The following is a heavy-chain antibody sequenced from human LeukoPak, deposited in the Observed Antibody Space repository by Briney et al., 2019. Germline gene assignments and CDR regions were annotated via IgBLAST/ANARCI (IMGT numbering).Heavy chain of an antibody. J-gene: IGHJ4*02. Sequence: SGGSLRLSCAASGFIFSSAWMTWVRQAPGKGLEWVGHIKNKTNGGTTDYAAPVKGRFIISRDDSKNTLYLQMNSLRTEDTAVHYCARGLCSSTSCYQGPFDYWGQGMLVTVSS. D-gene: IGHD2-2*01. CDR3: ARGLCSSTSCYQGPFDY. V-gene: IGHV3-15*01. CDR2: IKNKTNGGTT. CDR1: GFIFSSAW.